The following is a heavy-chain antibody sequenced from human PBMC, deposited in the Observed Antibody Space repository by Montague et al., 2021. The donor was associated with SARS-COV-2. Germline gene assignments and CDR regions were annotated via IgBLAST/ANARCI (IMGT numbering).Heavy chain of an antibody. Sequence: SETLSLTCTVSGGSISSNNYYWAWIRQHPGKGLEWIGSTRYSGTTYYSPSLKSRVTMSVDTSKSQLSLRLSSVTAADTAIYYCSREVEGSSGRAWGQGTLVTVSS. D-gene: IGHD6-6*01. J-gene: IGHJ5*02. CDR3: SREVEGSSGRA. CDR2: TRYSGTT. V-gene: IGHV4-39*07. CDR1: GGSISSNNYY.